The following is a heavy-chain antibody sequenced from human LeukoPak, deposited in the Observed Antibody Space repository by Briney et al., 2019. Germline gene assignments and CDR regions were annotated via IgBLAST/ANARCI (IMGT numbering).Heavy chain of an antibody. CDR3: ARGKLGGELPSETFDY. CDR1: GFTVSSNY. D-gene: IGHD1-26*01. J-gene: IGHJ4*02. Sequence: GGSLRLSCAASGFTVSSNYMSWVRQAPGKGLEWVSVIYSGGSTYYADSVKGRFTISRDNSKNTLYLQMNSLRAEDTAVYYCARGKLGGELPSETFDYWGQGTLVTVSS. V-gene: IGHV3-53*01. CDR2: IYSGGST.